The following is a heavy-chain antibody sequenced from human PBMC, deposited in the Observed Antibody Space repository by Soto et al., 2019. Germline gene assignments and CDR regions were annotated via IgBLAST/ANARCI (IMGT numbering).Heavy chain of an antibody. V-gene: IGHV3-48*03. CDR2: IDGSGATK. D-gene: IGHD3-10*01. CDR3: ARGFGRFNS. Sequence: EVQLLESRGGLVQPGGSLRLSCGVSGFTFNDFEMNWVRQAPGKGPEWLAYIDGSGATKKYADSVRGRFTISRDNPNNSLFLQMSSLSAADTAIYYCARGFGRFNSWGQGTLVSVSS. J-gene: IGHJ4*02. CDR1: GFTFNDFE.